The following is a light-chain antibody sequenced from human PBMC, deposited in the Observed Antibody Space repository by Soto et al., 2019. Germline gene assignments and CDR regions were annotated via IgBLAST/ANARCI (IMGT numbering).Light chain of an antibody. J-gene: IGKJ5*01. CDR1: QTISRY. Sequence: DIQMTQSPSSLSASVGDRVTITCRASQTISRYLNWYQQKPGKAPKLLISAASSLQSGVPSRFSGSGSGTDFTLTINSLQPEDLATYYCQQLNSYPITFGQGTRLEIK. V-gene: IGKV1-39*01. CDR2: AAS. CDR3: QQLNSYPIT.